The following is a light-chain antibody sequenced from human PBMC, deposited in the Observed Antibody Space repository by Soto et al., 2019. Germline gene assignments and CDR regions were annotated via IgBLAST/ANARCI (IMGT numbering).Light chain of an antibody. V-gene: IGLV2-14*01. J-gene: IGLJ1*01. CDR1: SSDVGGYNY. CDR3: SSYTSSSTIDFYV. CDR2: EVS. Sequence: QSVLTQPASVSGSPGQSITISCTGTSSDVGGYNYVSWYQQHPGKAPKLMIYEVSNRPSGVSNRFSGSKSGNTASLTISGLQAEDEADYYCSSYTSSSTIDFYVFGTGTKVTVL.